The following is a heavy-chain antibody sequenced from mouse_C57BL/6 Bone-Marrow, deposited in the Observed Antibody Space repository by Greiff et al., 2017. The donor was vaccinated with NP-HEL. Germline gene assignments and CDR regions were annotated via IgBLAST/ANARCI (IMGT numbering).Heavy chain of an antibody. V-gene: IGHV1-81*01. CDR2: IYPRSGNT. J-gene: IGHJ4*01. CDR3: ARGPYAMDY. CDR1: GYTFTSYG. Sequence: VQLVESGAELARPGASVKLSCKASGYTFTSYGISWVKQRTGQGLEWIGEIYPRSGNTYYNEKFKGKATLTADKSSSTAYMELRSLTSEDSAVYFCARGPYAMDYWGQGTSVTVSS.